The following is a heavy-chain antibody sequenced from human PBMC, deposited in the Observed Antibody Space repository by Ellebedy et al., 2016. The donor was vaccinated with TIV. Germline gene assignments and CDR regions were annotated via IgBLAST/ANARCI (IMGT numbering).Heavy chain of an antibody. D-gene: IGHD2-15*01. CDR1: GDSVSSNSVA. J-gene: IGHJ6*02. Sequence: SQTLSLTXXISGDSVSSNSVAWSWIRQSPSRGLEWLGRTYYRSKWYNDYAVSVKSRITFNPDTSKNQLSLQLNSVTPEDTAVYYCARGRRINYGMDVWGQGTTVTVSS. CDR2: TYYRSKWYN. V-gene: IGHV6-1*01. CDR3: ARGRRINYGMDV.